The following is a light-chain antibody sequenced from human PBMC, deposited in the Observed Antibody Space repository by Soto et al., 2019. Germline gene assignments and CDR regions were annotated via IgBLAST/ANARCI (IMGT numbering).Light chain of an antibody. CDR1: QSTSTR. V-gene: IGKV1-5*03. J-gene: IGKJ2*01. CDR3: QQYKNDPYT. Sequence: DIQMTQSPSTLSPSVGDRVTITCRASQSTSTRLAWYQQKPGKAPKLLIYEASSLESGVPSRFSGSGSGTEFTLTISSLQPDDFATYYCQQYKNDPYTFGQGTNLEIK. CDR2: EAS.